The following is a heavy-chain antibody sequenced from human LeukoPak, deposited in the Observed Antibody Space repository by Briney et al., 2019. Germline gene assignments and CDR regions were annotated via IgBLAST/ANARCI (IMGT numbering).Heavy chain of an antibody. CDR2: ISSRSSYI. CDR1: GFTFSSYS. J-gene: IGHJ3*01. Sequence: GGSLRLSCAASGFTFSSYSMNWVRQAPGKGLEWVSFISSRSSYIYYADSVKGRFTISRDNAKNSLYLQMNNLRDDDTAVYYCARDRLLYSAFDVWGQGTMVTVSS. CDR3: ARDRLLYSAFDV. D-gene: IGHD1-26*01. V-gene: IGHV3-21*06.